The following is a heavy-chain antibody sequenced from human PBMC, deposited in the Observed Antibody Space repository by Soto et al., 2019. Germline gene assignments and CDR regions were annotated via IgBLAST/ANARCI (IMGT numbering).Heavy chain of an antibody. CDR2: TYYKSKWSN. CDR3: ARTRGYFDH. V-gene: IGHV6-1*01. CDR1: GDSVSSNSAA. D-gene: IGHD3-10*01. Sequence: PSQTLSLTCAISGDSVSSNSAAWNWIRQSPSRGLEWLGRTYYKSKWSNEYSVSVKSRMTISPDTSKNQFSLRLNSVTPEDTAVYYCARTRGYFDHWGQGALVTVSS. J-gene: IGHJ4*02.